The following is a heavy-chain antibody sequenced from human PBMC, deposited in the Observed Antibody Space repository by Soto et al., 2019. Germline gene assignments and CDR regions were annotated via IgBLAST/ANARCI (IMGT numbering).Heavy chain of an antibody. D-gene: IGHD2-15*01. CDR3: ARSQGGSSSLDIYYYYYYGMDV. CDR1: GGTFSTYA. CDR2: VIPIFGTP. J-gene: IGHJ6*02. V-gene: IGHV1-69*01. Sequence: QVQLVQSGAEVKKPGSSVKVSCKAPGGTFSTYAISWVRQGPGQGLEWMGGVIPIFGTPKYAQKFQGRVTITADESTSTGYMELRSLRSEDTAVYYCARSQGGSSSLDIYYYYYYGMDVWGQGTTVTVSS.